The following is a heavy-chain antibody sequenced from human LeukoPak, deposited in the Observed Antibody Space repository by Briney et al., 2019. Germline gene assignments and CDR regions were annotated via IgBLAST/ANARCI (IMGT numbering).Heavy chain of an antibody. CDR3: ARGPGGRYSGYDWDY. CDR1: GGSISSYY. J-gene: IGHJ4*02. CDR2: VYYSGGS. Sequence: SETLSLTCTASGGSISSYYWSWIRQPPGKGLEWIGYVYYSGGSSYNPPLKSRVSISADTSKNQLSLKLSSVTAADTAVYYCARGPGGRYSGYDWDYWGQGTLVTVSS. D-gene: IGHD5-12*01. V-gene: IGHV4-59*01.